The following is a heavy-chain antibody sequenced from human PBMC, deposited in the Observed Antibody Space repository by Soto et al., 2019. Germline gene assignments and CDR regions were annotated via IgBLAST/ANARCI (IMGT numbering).Heavy chain of an antibody. Sequence: SETLSLTCTVSGGSISSGDYYWSWIRHPPGKGLEWIGYIYYSGSTYYNPSLKSRVTISVDTSKDQFSLKLSSVTAADTAVYYCARAPVEHPAPRIAEYFQHWGQGTLVTVSS. J-gene: IGHJ1*01. V-gene: IGHV4-30-4*01. D-gene: IGHD2-2*01. CDR1: GGSISSGDYY. CDR3: ARAPVEHPAPRIAEYFQH. CDR2: IYYSGST.